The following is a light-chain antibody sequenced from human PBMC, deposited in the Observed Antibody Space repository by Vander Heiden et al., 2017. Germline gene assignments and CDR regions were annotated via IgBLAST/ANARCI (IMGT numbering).Light chain of an antibody. CDR2: GAS. J-gene: IGKJ2*01. CDR3: QQYNNWPMYT. V-gene: IGKV3-15*01. CDR1: QSVSSN. Sequence: EIVMTQSPATLSVSPGDRATLSCRASQSVSSNLAWYQHKPGQAPRLLIYGASTRATGIPARFSGSGSGTEFTLTISSLQSEDFAVYYCQQYNNWPMYTFGQGTKLEIK.